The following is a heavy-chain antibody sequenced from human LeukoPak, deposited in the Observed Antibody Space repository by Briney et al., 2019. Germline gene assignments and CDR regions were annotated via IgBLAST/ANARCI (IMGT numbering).Heavy chain of an antibody. CDR1: GFTVSSNY. CDR3: ARQRSLGYCSRNNCYTGVGYFQH. Sequence: GGSLRLSCAASGFTVSSNYMSWVRQAPGKGLEWVSVIYSGGSTYYADSVKGRFTISRDNSKNTLYLQMNSLRAEDTAVYYCARQRSLGYCSRNNCYTGVGYFQHWGQGTLVTVSS. D-gene: IGHD2-2*01. V-gene: IGHV3-53*01. J-gene: IGHJ1*01. CDR2: IYSGGST.